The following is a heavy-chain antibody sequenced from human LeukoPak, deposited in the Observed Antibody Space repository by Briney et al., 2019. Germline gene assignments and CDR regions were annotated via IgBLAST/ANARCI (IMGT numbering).Heavy chain of an antibody. Sequence: PSETLSLTCTVSGYSISSGYYWGWIRQPPGKGLEWIGSIYHSGSTYYNPSLKSRVTISVDMSKNQFSLKLSSLTAADTAVYYCARANYYGSGPYYYYMDVWGKGTTVTVSS. CDR3: ARANYYGSGPYYYYMDV. V-gene: IGHV4-38-2*02. D-gene: IGHD3-10*01. J-gene: IGHJ6*03. CDR1: GYSISSGYY. CDR2: IYHSGST.